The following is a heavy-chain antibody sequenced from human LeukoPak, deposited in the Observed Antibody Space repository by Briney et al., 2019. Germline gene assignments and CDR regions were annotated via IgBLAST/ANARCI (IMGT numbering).Heavy chain of an antibody. V-gene: IGHV3-7*01. CDR2: IKRDGSQQ. CDR1: GFNFSRHW. J-gene: IGHJ6*02. Sequence: GGSLRLSCVVSGFNFSRHWMSWVRQAPGKGLEWVGDIKRDGSQQYYLGSVKGRFTISRDNAKNTLYLQMNSLTAEDTAVYYCARVPGDVWGQGTTVTVSS. CDR3: ARVPGDV.